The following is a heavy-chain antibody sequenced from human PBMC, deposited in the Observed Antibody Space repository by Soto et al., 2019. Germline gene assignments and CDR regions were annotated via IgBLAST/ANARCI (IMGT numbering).Heavy chain of an antibody. D-gene: IGHD3-10*01. CDR1: GFTFSSYA. Sequence: PGGSLRLSCAASGFTFSSYAMSWVRQAPGKGLEWVSAISGSGGSTYYADSVKGRFTISRDNSKNTLYLQMNSLRAEDTAVYYCAKGELWFGELLFRGDAFDIWGQGTMVTVSS. J-gene: IGHJ3*02. CDR2: ISGSGGST. CDR3: AKGELWFGELLFRGDAFDI. V-gene: IGHV3-23*01.